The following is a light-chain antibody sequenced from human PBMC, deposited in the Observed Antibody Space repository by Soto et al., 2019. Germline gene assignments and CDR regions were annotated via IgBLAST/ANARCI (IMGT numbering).Light chain of an antibody. CDR1: QTVSSNY. CDR2: GAS. CDR3: QQYTGPPTT. J-gene: IGKJ5*01. V-gene: IGKV3-20*01. Sequence: EIVLTQSRSTLSLSPGQRATLSCRASQTVSSNYLAWCQQRTGQAPRLXIYGASTRAAGIPDRFSGSGYGTDFNLTITRLEPEDSAVYFCQQYTGPPTTFGQGTRLEIK.